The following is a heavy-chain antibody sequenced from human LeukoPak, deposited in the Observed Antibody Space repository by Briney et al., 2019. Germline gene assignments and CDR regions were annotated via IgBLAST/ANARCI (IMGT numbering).Heavy chain of an antibody. CDR1: GGSISSGDYY. CDR3: ARSNYYGSGSYNY. J-gene: IGHJ4*02. CDR2: IYYSGST. Sequence: SETLSLTCTVSGGSISSGDYYWSWIRQPPGKGLEWIGYIYYSGSTYYNPSLKSRVTILVDTSKNQFSLKLSSVTAADTAVYYCARSNYYGSGSYNYWGQGTLVTVSS. D-gene: IGHD3-10*01. V-gene: IGHV4-30-4*08.